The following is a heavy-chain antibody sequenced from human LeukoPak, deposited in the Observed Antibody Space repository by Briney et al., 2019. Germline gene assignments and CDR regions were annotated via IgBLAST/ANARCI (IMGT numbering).Heavy chain of an antibody. CDR3: ARDRGYSGYDLPIGFDY. V-gene: IGHV3-7*03. CDR1: GFTFSSYW. Sequence: GGSLRLSCAASGFTFSSYWMNWARQAPGKGLEWVASINHNGNVNYYVDSVKGRFTISRDNAKNSLYLQMSNLRAEDTAVYFCARDRGYSGYDLPIGFDYWGQGTLVTVSS. CDR2: INHNGNVN. D-gene: IGHD5-12*01. J-gene: IGHJ4*02.